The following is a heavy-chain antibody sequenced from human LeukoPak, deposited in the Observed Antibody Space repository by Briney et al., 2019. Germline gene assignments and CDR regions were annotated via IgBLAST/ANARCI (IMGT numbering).Heavy chain of an antibody. CDR2: ISWNSGSI. Sequence: PGRSLRLSCAASGFTFDDYAMHWVRQAPGKGLEWVSGISWNSGSIGYADSVKGRFTISRDNSKNTLYLQMISLRAEDTAVYYCAKAPPAKYDFWSGPLDYWGQGTLVTVSS. CDR1: GFTFDDYA. J-gene: IGHJ4*02. V-gene: IGHV3-9*01. CDR3: AKAPPAKYDFWSGPLDY. D-gene: IGHD3-3*01.